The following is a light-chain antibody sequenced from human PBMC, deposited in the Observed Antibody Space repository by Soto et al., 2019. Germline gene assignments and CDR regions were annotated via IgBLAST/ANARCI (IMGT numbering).Light chain of an antibody. CDR1: QSVFFISNNKNY. V-gene: IGKV4-1*01. Sequence: DIVMTQSPDSLAVSLGERATINCKSSQSVFFISNNKNYLAWYQQKPGQPPKLLIYAASTRESGVPDRFSGSGSGTDFTLTISSLQAEDVAVYFCQQYKNWPPITFGQGTRLEIK. CDR2: AAS. J-gene: IGKJ5*01. CDR3: QQYKNWPPIT.